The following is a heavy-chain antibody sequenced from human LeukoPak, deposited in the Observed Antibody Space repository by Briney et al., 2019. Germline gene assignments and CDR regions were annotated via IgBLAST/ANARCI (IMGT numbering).Heavy chain of an antibody. J-gene: IGHJ2*01. V-gene: IGHV3-23*01. D-gene: IGHD2-15*01. CDR2: ILFSGVTT. CDR3: AKESGSRPYFDL. CDR1: GFTISSYA. Sequence: GGSLRLSCAASGFTISSYAISWVRQAPGKGLEWVSGILFSGVTTYYADSVKGRFTISRDNSKNTLYLQMNRLRAEDTAVYYCAKESGSRPYFDLWGRGTLVTVSS.